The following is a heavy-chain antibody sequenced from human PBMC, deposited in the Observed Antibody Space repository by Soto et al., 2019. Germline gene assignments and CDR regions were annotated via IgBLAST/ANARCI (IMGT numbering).Heavy chain of an antibody. CDR2: SSGSGGST. D-gene: IGHD6-6*01. CDR1: GFTFSSYS. J-gene: IGHJ5*02. Sequence: LRLSCAASGFTFSSYSMSCVRQAPGKGLEWVAASSGSGGSTYYADSVKGRFTISRDNSNNTLYLQMNSLRAEETAVYYCAKGRIEARPKGPDNWLDXWGQGTLGTVS. CDR3: AKGRIEARPKGPDNWLDX. V-gene: IGHV3-23*01.